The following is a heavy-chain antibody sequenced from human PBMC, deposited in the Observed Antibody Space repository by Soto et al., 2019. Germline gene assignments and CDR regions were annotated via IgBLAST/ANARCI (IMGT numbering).Heavy chain of an antibody. Sequence: QVQLVQSGAEVKKPGASVKVSCKASGYTFTSYGISWVRQAPGQGLEWMGWISAYNGNTNYAQKLQGRVTMTTDTSTSTADKELRSLRSDDTAVYYCSRDCAAAGPFDYWGQGTLVTVSS. CDR2: ISAYNGNT. D-gene: IGHD6-13*01. CDR1: GYTFTSYG. V-gene: IGHV1-18*01. CDR3: SRDCAAAGPFDY. J-gene: IGHJ4*02.